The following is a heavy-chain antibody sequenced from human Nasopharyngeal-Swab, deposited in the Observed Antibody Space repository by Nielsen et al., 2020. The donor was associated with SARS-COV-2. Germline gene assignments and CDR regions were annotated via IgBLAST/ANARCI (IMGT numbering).Heavy chain of an antibody. Sequence: ASVKVSCKASGYTFTSYAMHWVRQAPGQGLEWMGRINPNSGDTNSAQKFQGRVTMTRDTSISTAYMELSRLRSDDTAVYYCARVYSRSFEYWGQGTQVTVSS. CDR2: INPNSGDT. CDR1: GYTFTSYA. D-gene: IGHD6-6*01. J-gene: IGHJ4*02. V-gene: IGHV1-2*06. CDR3: ARVYSRSFEY.